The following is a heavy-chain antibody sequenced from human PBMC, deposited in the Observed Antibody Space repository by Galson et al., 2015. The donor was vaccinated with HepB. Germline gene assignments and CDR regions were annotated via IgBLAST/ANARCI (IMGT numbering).Heavy chain of an antibody. D-gene: IGHD5-18*01. J-gene: IGHJ4*02. V-gene: IGHV3-30-3*01. CDR2: MSYDGHNE. CDR3: ARAGGYSYGDLSFDY. CDR1: GFLFSSYA. Sequence: SLRLSCAASGFLFSSYAMHWVRQAPGKGLEWVATMSYDGHNEYYADSVKGRFTIFRDNSKNTLSLQMSSLKFEDTAVYYCARAGGYSYGDLSFDYWGQGTLVTVSS.